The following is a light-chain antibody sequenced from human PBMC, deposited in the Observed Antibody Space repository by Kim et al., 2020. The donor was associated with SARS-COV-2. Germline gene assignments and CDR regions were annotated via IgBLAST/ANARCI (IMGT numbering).Light chain of an antibody. V-gene: IGLV2-14*04. CDR2: DVS. CDR3: SSYTSSSTWV. Sequence: GQSITLSCTGTSSDVVGYNSVSWYQQHPGKAPKLMIYDVSKRPSGVSNRFSGSKSGNTASLTISGLQAEDEADYYCSSYTSSSTWVFGGGTKLTVL. J-gene: IGLJ3*02. CDR1: SSDVVGYNS.